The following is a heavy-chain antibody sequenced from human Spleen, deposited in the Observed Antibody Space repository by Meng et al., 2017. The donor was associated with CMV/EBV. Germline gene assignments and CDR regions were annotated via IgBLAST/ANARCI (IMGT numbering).Heavy chain of an antibody. CDR1: GLTVSSNY. V-gene: IGHV3-66*02. CDR2: MYSGGST. J-gene: IGHJ4*02. Sequence: ETLSLTCAASGLTVSSNYMSWVRQAPGKGLEWVSIMYSGGSTFYADSVKGRFTISRDKSENTLFLQMNSLRADDTAVYYCARGRSPDYWGQGTLVTVSS. CDR3: ARGRSPDY.